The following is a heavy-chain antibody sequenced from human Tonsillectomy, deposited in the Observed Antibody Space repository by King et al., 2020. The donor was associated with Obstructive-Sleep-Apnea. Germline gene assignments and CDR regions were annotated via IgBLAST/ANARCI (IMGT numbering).Heavy chain of an antibody. CDR3: ARSFGHAWFGNNYHYNGMDV. CDR2: IYRSGSA. Sequence: VQLQESGPGLVKPSETLSLTCTVFGDSFNDFYWAWIRQPPGKGLEWIGYIYRSGSANYSPSLRSRVTISLDTSHGQLSLRLSSVTAADTAVYYCARSFGHAWFGNNYHYNGMDVWGQGAAVTVSS. J-gene: IGHJ6*02. V-gene: IGHV4-59*08. D-gene: IGHD3-10*01. CDR1: GDSFNDFY.